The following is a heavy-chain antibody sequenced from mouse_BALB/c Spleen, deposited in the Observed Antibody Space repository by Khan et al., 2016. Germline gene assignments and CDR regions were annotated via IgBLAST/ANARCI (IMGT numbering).Heavy chain of an antibody. CDR1: GYTFTNYG. J-gene: IGHJ1*01. CDR2: INTYSGES. D-gene: IGHD1-1*01. CDR3: AIYRYYYGSSRYFDV. Sequence: QFQWVQSGPELKKPGKTVKISCKASGYTFTNYGMNWVKQAPGKGLKWMGWINTYSGESTYADDFKGRFAFSLETSANTAYLQINNLKNEDTATYFCAIYRYYYGSSRYFDVWGAGTTVTVSS. V-gene: IGHV9-3-1*01.